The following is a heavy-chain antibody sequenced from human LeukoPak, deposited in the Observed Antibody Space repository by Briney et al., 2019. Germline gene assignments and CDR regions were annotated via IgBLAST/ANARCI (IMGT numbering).Heavy chain of an antibody. J-gene: IGHJ3*02. CDR3: AKGAHYYDDAFDI. CDR1: GFTLSSYA. D-gene: IGHD3-22*01. CDR2: ISGSGGST. V-gene: IGHV3-23*01. Sequence: GGSLRLSCAASGFTLSSYAMSWVGQAPGKGLEWVSAISGSGGSTYYADSVRGRFTISRDNSKNTLYLQMNSLRAEDTAVYYCAKGAHYYDDAFDIWGQGTMVTVSS.